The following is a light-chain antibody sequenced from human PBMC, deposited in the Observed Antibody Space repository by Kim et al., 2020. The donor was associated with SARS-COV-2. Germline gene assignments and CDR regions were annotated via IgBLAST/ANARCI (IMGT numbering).Light chain of an antibody. CDR2: QDS. CDR3: QAWDSTPV. V-gene: IGLV3-1*01. CDR1: KLVDKY. Sequence: SYELTQPPSVSVSPGQTASITCSGDKLVDKYACWYQQKPGQSPVLVIYQDSKRPSGIPERFSGSNSGNTATLTISGTQAMDEADYYCQAWDSTPVFGGGT. J-gene: IGLJ2*01.